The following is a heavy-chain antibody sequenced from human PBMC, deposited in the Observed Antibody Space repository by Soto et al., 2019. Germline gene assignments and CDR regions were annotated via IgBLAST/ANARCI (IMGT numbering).Heavy chain of an antibody. Sequence: SETLSLTCTVSGGSISSYYWSWIRQPPGKGLEWIGYIYNSGSTNYNPSLKSRVTISVDTSKNQFSLKLSSVTAADTAVYYCARAGYSSSPFDYWGQGTLVTVSS. J-gene: IGHJ4*02. CDR2: IYNSGST. CDR1: GGSISSYY. CDR3: ARAGYSSSPFDY. D-gene: IGHD6-6*01. V-gene: IGHV4-59*01.